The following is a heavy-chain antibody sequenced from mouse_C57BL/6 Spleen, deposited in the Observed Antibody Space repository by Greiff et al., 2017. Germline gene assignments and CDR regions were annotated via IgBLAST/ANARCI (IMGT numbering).Heavy chain of an antibody. Sequence: VQLQQSGAELVKPGASVKISCKASGYAFSSSWMNWVKQRPGKGLEWIGRIYPGDGDTNYNGKFKGKATLTADKSSSTAYMQLSSLTSEDSAVYVCARGDSWGFPGFACWGKGALVTVSA. CDR1: GYAFSSSW. J-gene: IGHJ3*01. V-gene: IGHV1-82*01. CDR2: IYPGDGDT. D-gene: IGHD3-3*01. CDR3: ARGDSWGFPGFAC.